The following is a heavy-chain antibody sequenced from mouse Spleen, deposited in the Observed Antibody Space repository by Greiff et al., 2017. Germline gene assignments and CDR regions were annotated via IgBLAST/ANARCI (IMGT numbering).Heavy chain of an antibody. Sequence: VQRVESGAELVKPGASVKLSCKASGYTFTEYTIHWVKQRSGQGLEWIGWFYPGSGSLKYNEKFKDKATLTADKSSSTVYMEISRLTSEDSAVYFCARHEGGVRRGFNFDYWGQGTTLTVSS. D-gene: IGHD2-14*01. CDR2: FYPGSGSL. CDR1: GYTFTEYT. V-gene: IGHV1-62-2*01. J-gene: IGHJ2*01. CDR3: ARHEGGVRRGFNFDY.